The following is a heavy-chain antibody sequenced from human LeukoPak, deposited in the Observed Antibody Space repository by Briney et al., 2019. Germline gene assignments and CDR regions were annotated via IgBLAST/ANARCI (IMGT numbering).Heavy chain of an antibody. J-gene: IGHJ6*03. V-gene: IGHV4-61*02. CDR1: GGSLSSGSYY. CDR2: IYTSGST. CDR3: ARLYSRFYYYYMDV. D-gene: IGHD6-13*01. Sequence: TLSLTCTVYGGSLSSGSYYWSWLRQPAGRGLEWLGRIYTSGSTNYNTSLKSRVTISEETSKSQFSLKLRSVTAADTAVYYCARLYSRFYYYYMDVWGKGTTVTVSS.